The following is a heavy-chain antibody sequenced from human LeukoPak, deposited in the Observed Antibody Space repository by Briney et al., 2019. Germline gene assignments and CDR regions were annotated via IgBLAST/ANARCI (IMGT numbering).Heavy chain of an antibody. Sequence: GGSLRLSCAASGFTFNNYAMTWVRQAPGKGLEWVAAISGGGGSTYYADSVKGRFIISRDNSKNTVYLQMNSLRAEDTDVYYCAKDWAYSGNYYYFDYWGQGTLVTVSS. D-gene: IGHD1-26*01. CDR2: ISGGGGST. CDR3: AKDWAYSGNYYYFDY. J-gene: IGHJ4*02. V-gene: IGHV3-23*01. CDR1: GFTFNNYA.